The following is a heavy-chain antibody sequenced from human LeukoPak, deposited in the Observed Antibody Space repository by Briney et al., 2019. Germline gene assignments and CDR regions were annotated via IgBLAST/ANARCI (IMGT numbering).Heavy chain of an antibody. CDR3: ARHEDLGGNYIDY. CDR2: IYPGDSDT. J-gene: IGHJ4*02. D-gene: IGHD2-15*01. Sequence: GESLKISCKGSGYSFTSYWIGWVRQMPGKGLEWMGIIYPGDSDTRYSPSFQGQVTISAGKSISAAYLQWSSLKASDTAMYYCARHEDLGGNYIDYWGQGTLVTVSS. CDR1: GYSFTSYW. V-gene: IGHV5-51*01.